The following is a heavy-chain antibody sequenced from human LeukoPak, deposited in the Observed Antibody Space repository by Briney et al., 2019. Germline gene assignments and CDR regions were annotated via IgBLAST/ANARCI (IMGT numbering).Heavy chain of an antibody. CDR1: GYTFISYG. J-gene: IGHJ4*02. CDR2: PRNYNGNT. Sequence: SVTVSCQASGYTFISYGIAWMRRAHGQGREWLGGPRNYNGNTNYAQNLQDRLTMNTATSTNTAYMELTSLRFADTAVYYCARSVLQSFAIDYWGQGTPVTVSS. CDR3: ARSVLQSFAIDY. D-gene: IGHD3-10*01. V-gene: IGHV1-18*01.